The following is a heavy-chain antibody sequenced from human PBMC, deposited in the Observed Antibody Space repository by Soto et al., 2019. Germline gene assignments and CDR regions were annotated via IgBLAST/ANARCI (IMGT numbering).Heavy chain of an antibody. J-gene: IGHJ4*02. Sequence: EASVKVSCKTSGYTFSTYGVTWVRRAPGQGLEWMGWLSTYNGNTKYSQKFQGRLSLTTDTSTSTAYMELRTLRSDDTAVYYCARVIAAGGFDYCGQGTLVTVSS. CDR2: LSTYNGNT. CDR3: ARVIAAGGFDY. CDR1: GYTFSTYG. D-gene: IGHD6-25*01. V-gene: IGHV1-18*04.